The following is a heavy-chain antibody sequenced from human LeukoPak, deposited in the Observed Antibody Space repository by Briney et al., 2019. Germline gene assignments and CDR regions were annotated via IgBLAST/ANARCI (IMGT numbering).Heavy chain of an antibody. V-gene: IGHV1-2*02. Sequence: ASVKVSCEASGYTFTGYYMHWVRQAPGQGLEWMGWINPNSGGTNYAQKFQGRVTMTRDTSISTAYMELSRLRSDDTAVYYCARDSSKRYSYGRLGAFDYWGQGTLVTVSS. CDR1: GYTFTGYY. CDR2: INPNSGGT. J-gene: IGHJ4*02. CDR3: ARDSSKRYSYGRLGAFDY. D-gene: IGHD5-18*01.